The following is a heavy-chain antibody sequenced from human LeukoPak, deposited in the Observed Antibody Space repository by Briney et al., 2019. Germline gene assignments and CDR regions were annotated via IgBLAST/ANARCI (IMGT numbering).Heavy chain of an antibody. CDR2: IKSKTDGGTT. D-gene: IGHD5-18*01. Sequence: GGSLRLSCAASGFTFSNAWMSLVRQAPGKGLEWVGRIKSKTDGGTTDYAAPVKGRFTISRDDSKNTLYLQMNSLKTEDTAVYYCTAEKYSYGPEYYFDYWGQGTLVTVSS. J-gene: IGHJ4*02. V-gene: IGHV3-15*01. CDR3: TAEKYSYGPEYYFDY. CDR1: GFTFSNAW.